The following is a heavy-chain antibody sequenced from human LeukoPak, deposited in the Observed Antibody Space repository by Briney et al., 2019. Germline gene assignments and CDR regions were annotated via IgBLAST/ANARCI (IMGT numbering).Heavy chain of an antibody. Sequence: PGRSLRLSCAASGFTFDDYAMHWVPQAPGKGLEWVSGFSWNSGSISYADSVKGRFTLYRDNAKNSLYMQMNSLRAEDTALYYCAKEGLRGYSYDHNYFDYWGQGTLVPVSS. D-gene: IGHD5-18*01. J-gene: IGHJ4*02. CDR1: GFTFDDYA. CDR2: FSWNSGSI. CDR3: AKEGLRGYSYDHNYFDY. V-gene: IGHV3-9*01.